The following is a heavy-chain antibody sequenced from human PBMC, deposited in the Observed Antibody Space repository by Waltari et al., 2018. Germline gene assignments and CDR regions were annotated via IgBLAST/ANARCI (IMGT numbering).Heavy chain of an antibody. D-gene: IGHD3-10*01. CDR3: ARDLGKDLWVLDY. J-gene: IGHJ4*02. V-gene: IGHV4-39*07. CDR1: GGSISSSSYY. CDR2: IDYSGST. Sequence: QLQLQESGPGLVKPSETLSLTCTVSGGSISSSSYYWGWIRQPPGKGLEWIGIIDYSGSTYYNPSLKSRVTISVDTSKNQYSLKLSSVTAAETAVYYCARDLGKDLWVLDYWGQGTLVTVSS.